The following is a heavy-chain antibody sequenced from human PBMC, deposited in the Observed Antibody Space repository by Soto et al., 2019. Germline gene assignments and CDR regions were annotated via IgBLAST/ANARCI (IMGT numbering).Heavy chain of an antibody. V-gene: IGHV4-4*07. Sequence: SETLSLTCNVSGGSISKFYWAWIRKTAGNGLEWMGRVYATGTTDYNPSLRSRVAMSVDISKKTFSLRLRSVTGADSGVYYCVRDGSKSLRDWFDPWGQGILVTVSS. CDR1: GGSISKFY. CDR2: VYATGTT. CDR3: VRDGSKSLRDWFDP. J-gene: IGHJ5*02.